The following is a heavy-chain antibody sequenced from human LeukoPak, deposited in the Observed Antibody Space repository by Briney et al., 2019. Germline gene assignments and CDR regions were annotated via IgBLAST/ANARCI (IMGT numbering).Heavy chain of an antibody. CDR1: GASISSHTYY. Sequence: PSETLSLTCTVSGASISSHTYYWNWIRQPPGKGLEWIGYISYSGSTYYSPSLKSRVTISVDTSKNQSYLKLSSVTAADTAVYYCARDRLRSVSWFDPWGQGTLVTVSS. J-gene: IGHJ5*02. CDR3: ARDRLRSVSWFDP. V-gene: IGHV4-30-4*08. CDR2: ISYSGST.